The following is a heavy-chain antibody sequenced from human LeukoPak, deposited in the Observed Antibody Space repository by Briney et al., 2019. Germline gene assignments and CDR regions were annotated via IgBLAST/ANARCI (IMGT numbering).Heavy chain of an antibody. J-gene: IGHJ6*02. CDR1: GGSISSYY. V-gene: IGHV4-4*07. CDR2: IYTSGST. Sequence: SETLSLTCTVSGGSISSYYWSWIRQPAGKGLEWIGRIYTSGSTNYSPSLKSRVTMSVDTSKNQFSLKLSSVTAADTAVYYCARDRVAAAGNYYYYGMDVWGQGTTVTVSS. CDR3: ARDRVAAAGNYYYYGMDV. D-gene: IGHD6-13*01.